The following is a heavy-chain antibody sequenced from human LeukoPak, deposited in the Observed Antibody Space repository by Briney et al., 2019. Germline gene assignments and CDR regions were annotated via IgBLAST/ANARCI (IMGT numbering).Heavy chain of an antibody. CDR3: ARAPFYYDSSGYPYFDG. CDR1: GFTISTNY. CDR2: MYTGGST. D-gene: IGHD3-22*01. Sequence: GGSLRLSCAASGFTISTNYMSWVRQAPGRGLEWVSVMYTGGSTYYADSVKGRFTISRDNSKNTLYLQMNSLRAEDTALYYCARAPFYYDSSGYPYFDGWGQGTLVTVSS. V-gene: IGHV3-53*01. J-gene: IGHJ4*02.